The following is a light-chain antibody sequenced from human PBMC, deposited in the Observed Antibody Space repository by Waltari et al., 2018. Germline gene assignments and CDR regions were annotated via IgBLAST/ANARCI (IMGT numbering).Light chain of an antibody. J-gene: IGLJ1*01. CDR3: LLFYGGAYV. CDR1: TGAVTSGSF. V-gene: IGLV7-43*01. Sequence: QTVVTQEPSLTVSPGGTVTLTCVSSTGAVTSGSFPTWFQQRPGQPPRSLIYSANNKHSWTPARFSGCLIGGKAALTLSGVQPEDEAEYYCLLFYGGAYVFGTGTKLTVL. CDR2: SAN.